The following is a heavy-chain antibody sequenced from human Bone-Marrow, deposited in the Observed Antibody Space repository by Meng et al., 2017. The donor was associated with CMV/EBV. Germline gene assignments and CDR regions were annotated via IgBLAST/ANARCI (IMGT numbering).Heavy chain of an antibody. J-gene: IGHJ6*02. CDR2: ISSSSSTI. Sequence: GGSLRLSCAASGFTFSSYSMNWVRQAPGKGLEWVSYISSSSSTIYYADSVKGRFTISRDNAKNSLYLQMNSLRAEDTAVYYCASSRSGSYYGMDVWGQGTTVTV. CDR1: GFTFSSYS. V-gene: IGHV3-48*04. CDR3: ASSRSGSYYGMDV. D-gene: IGHD1-26*01.